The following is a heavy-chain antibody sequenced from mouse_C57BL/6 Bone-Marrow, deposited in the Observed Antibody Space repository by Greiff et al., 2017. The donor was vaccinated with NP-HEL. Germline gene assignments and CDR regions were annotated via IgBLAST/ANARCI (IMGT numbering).Heavy chain of an antibody. D-gene: IGHD1-1*01. CDR2: IDPETGGT. Sequence: VKLLESGAELVRPGASVTLSCKASGYTFTDYEMHWVKQTPVHGLEWIGAIDPETGGTAYNQKFKGKAILTADKSSSTAYMELRSLTSEDSAVYYCTRAPYYYGSSYCYFDYWGQGTTLTVSS. CDR1: GYTFTDYE. CDR3: TRAPYYYGSSYCYFDY. J-gene: IGHJ2*01. V-gene: IGHV1-15*01.